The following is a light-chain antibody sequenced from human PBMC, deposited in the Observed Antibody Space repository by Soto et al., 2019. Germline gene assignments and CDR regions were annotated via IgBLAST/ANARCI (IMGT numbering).Light chain of an antibody. CDR2: DAS. V-gene: IGKV3-15*01. J-gene: IGKJ1*01. Sequence: ETLMTQSPATLSVSLGERATLSCRASHSLRSSLTWYQQKPGQAPRLLLYDASTRANGIPARFRGSGSGTDFTLTISGLQSEDFAVYYCQQYNNWPQTFGQGNKV. CDR3: QQYNNWPQT. CDR1: HSLRSS.